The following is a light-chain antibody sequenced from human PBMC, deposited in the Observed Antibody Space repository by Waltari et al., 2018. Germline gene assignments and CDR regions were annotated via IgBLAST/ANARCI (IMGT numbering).Light chain of an antibody. V-gene: IGLV4-69*02. CDR1: RGHSNYV. J-gene: IGLJ2*01. CDR2: LNSDGSH. Sequence: QLVLTQSPSASASLGASVKITCPLRRGHSNYVIPWHQHQPGRGPRYLMRLNSDGSHTKRDGIPDRFSGSSSGTERFLIISSLQSEDEADYYCQTWDSGIVVFGGGTKLTVL. CDR3: QTWDSGIVV.